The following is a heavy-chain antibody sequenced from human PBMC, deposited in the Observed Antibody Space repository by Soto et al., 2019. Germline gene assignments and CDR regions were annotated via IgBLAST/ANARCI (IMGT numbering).Heavy chain of an antibody. CDR3: ARENGYSYGYFDY. CDR2: ISYDGTNK. J-gene: IGHJ4*02. D-gene: IGHD5-18*01. Sequence: PGGSLRLSCAASGFTFRSYAMHWVRQAPGKGLEWVAVISYDGTNKYYADSVKGRFTISRDNSKNTLYLQMNSLRAEDTAVYYCARENGYSYGYFDYWGQGTLVTVSS. V-gene: IGHV3-30-3*01. CDR1: GFTFRSYA.